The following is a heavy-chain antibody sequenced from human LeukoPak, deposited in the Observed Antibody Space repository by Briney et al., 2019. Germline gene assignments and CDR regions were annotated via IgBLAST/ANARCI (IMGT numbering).Heavy chain of an antibody. Sequence: GGSLRLSCVGSGFTFTNAWMSWVRQAPGKGLEWIGRIKSKTDGETTNYAEPVRGRFTISRDDSKSAVYLQMNSLKIEDTAVYYCTTDLGTYYHGSQRLIPIDYWGQGTLVTVFS. V-gene: IGHV3-15*01. CDR2: IKSKTDGETT. J-gene: IGHJ4*02. CDR1: GFTFTNAW. CDR3: TTDLGTYYHGSQRLIPIDY. D-gene: IGHD3-10*01.